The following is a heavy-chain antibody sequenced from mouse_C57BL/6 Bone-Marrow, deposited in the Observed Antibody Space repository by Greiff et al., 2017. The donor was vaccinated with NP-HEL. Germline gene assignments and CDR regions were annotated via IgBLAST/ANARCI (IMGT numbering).Heavy chain of an antibody. J-gene: IGHJ3*01. CDR3: TRQPDYYGSQFAY. V-gene: IGHV6-6*01. D-gene: IGHD1-1*01. CDR1: GFTFSDAW. CDR2: IRNKANNHAT. Sequence: EVKLMESGGGLVQPGGSMKLSCAASGFTFSDAWMDWVRQSPEKGLEWVAEIRNKANNHATYYAESVKGRFTISRDDSKSSVYLQMNSLRAEDTGIYYCTRQPDYYGSQFAYWGQGTLVTVSA.